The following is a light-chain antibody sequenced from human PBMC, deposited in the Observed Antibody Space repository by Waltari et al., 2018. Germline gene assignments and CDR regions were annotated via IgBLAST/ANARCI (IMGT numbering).Light chain of an antibody. CDR2: DVK. V-gene: IGLV2-14*03. Sequence: QSVLTPPASVSGSPGPSITISCTGTRGDVGGYDYVSWYQQQPGKAPKLMIYDVKNRPSGVSNRFSGSKSGDTASLTISGLQAEDEADYYCSSYAVTATLLFGGGTTLTVL. J-gene: IGLJ2*01. CDR1: RGDVGGYDY. CDR3: SSYAVTATLL.